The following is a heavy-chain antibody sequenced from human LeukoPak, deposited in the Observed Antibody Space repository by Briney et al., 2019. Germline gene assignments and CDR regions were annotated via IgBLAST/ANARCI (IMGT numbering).Heavy chain of an antibody. CDR2: IYSGGST. J-gene: IGHJ5*02. CDR3: ARNWFDP. V-gene: IGHV3-53*05. Sequence: GGSLRLSCAASGFTVSSDYMSWVRQAPGKGLEWVSVIYSGGSTYYADSVKGRFTISRDKSKNTAYLKMNSLRFEDTAMYYCARNWFDPWGQGTLVTVSS. CDR1: GFTVSSDY.